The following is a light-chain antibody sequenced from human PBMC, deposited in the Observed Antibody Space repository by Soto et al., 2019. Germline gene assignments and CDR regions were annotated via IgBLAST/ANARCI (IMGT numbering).Light chain of an antibody. CDR3: MQALQTPRT. J-gene: IGKJ1*01. CDR2: LGS. V-gene: IGKV2-28*01. CDR1: QSLLHSNGYNY. Sequence: DIVMTQSPLSLPVTPGEPASISCRSSQSLLHSNGYNYLDWYLQKPGQSPQLLIYLGSNGGSGVPDRFSGSGSGTDFTLKISRVVAEYVGVYYCMQALQTPRTFGEGTKVEIK.